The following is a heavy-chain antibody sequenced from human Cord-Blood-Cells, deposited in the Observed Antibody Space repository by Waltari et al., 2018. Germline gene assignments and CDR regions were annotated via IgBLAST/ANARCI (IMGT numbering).Heavy chain of an antibody. J-gene: IGHJ4*02. CDR1: GGTFSSYA. Sequence: QVQLVQSGAEVKKPGSSVKVSCKASGGTFSSYAISWVRQAPGQGLEWMGGIIPIFGTANYAQKVQGRVTITADESTSTAYMELSSLRSEDTAVYYCARDLDHYCSGGSCYSDYWGQGTLVTVSS. D-gene: IGHD2-15*01. CDR3: ARDLDHYCSGGSCYSDY. CDR2: IIPIFGTA. V-gene: IGHV1-69*01.